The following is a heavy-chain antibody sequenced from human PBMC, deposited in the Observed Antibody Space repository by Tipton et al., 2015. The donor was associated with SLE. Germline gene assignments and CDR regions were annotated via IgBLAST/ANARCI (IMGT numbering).Heavy chain of an antibody. D-gene: IGHD3-3*01. CDR1: GYSITSGYY. J-gene: IGHJ6*03. CDR2: VYHIGTT. Sequence: TLSLTCAVSGYSITSGYYWGWVRQPPGKGLEWVGTVYHIGTTYYNPSLKSRVTISVDTSKNQFSLKLSSVTAADTAVYYCARTSTYYDFWSGSYYYYYYMDVWGKGTTVTVSS. V-gene: IGHV4-38-2*01. CDR3: ARTSTYYDFWSGSYYYYYYMDV.